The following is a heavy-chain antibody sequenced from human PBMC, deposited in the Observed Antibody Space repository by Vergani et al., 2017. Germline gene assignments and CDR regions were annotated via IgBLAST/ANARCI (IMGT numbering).Heavy chain of an antibody. CDR3: ARHSSRYCSSTSCYTNY. J-gene: IGHJ4*02. Sequence: QVQLQESGPGLVKPSQTLSLTCTVSGGSISSGDYYWSWIRQPPGKGLEWIGYIYYSGSTYYHPSLKRRVTISVDTSKNQFSLKLSSVTAADTAVYYCARHSSRYCSSTSCYTNYWGQGTLVTVSS. V-gene: IGHV4-30-4*01. D-gene: IGHD2-2*02. CDR1: GGSISSGDYY. CDR2: IYYSGST.